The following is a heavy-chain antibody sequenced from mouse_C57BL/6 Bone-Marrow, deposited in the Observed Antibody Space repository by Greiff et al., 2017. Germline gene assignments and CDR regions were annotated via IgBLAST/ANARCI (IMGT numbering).Heavy chain of an antibody. Sequence: VQLQQSGPGLVQPSQSLSITCTVSGFSLTSYGVHWVRQSPGKGLEWLGVIWSGGSTDYNAAFISRLSISKDNSKSQVFFKMNSLRADDTAIYYCARRGDDYDWFAYWGQGTLVTVSA. D-gene: IGHD2-4*01. J-gene: IGHJ3*01. V-gene: IGHV2-2*01. CDR3: ARRGDDYDWFAY. CDR1: GFSLTSYG. CDR2: IWSGGST.